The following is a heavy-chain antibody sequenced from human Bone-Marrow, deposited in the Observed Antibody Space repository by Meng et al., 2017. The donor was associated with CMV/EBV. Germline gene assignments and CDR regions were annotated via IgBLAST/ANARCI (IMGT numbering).Heavy chain of an antibody. CDR2: MNPNSGNT. V-gene: IGHV1-8*01. CDR3: ARDQFYCSSTSCYGEDYYYGMDV. J-gene: IGHJ6*02. D-gene: IGHD2-2*01. CDR1: GYTFTSYD. Sequence: ASVKVSCKASGYTFTSYDINWVRQATGQGLEWMGWMNPNSGNTNYAQKFQGRVTMTRDTSISTAYMELSRLRSDDTAVYYCARDQFYCSSTSCYGEDYYYGMDVWGQGTTVTV.